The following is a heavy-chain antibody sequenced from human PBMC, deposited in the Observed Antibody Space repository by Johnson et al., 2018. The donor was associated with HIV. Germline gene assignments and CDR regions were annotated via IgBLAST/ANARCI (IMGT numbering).Heavy chain of an antibody. Sequence: QVQLVESGGGVVQPGRSLRLSCAASGFTCSSYAMHWVRQAPGKGLEWVAVISYDGSNKYYADSVKGRFTISRDNSKNTLYLQMNSLRAEDTAVDYCARGRRIQLWLLADAFDIWGQGTMVTGSS. CDR1: GFTCSSYA. V-gene: IGHV3-30*04. CDR3: ARGRRIQLWLLADAFDI. CDR2: ISYDGSNK. D-gene: IGHD5-18*01. J-gene: IGHJ3*02.